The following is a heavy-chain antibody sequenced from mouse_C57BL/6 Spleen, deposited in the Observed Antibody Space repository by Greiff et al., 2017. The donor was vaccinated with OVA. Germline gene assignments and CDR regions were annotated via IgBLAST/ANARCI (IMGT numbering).Heavy chain of an antibody. CDR3: ARRYGNPWFAY. Sequence: DVMLVESGGDLVKPGGSLKLSCAASGFTFSSYGMSWVRQTPDKRLEWVATISSGGSYTYYPDSVKGRFTISRDNAKNTLYLQMSSLKSEDTAMYYCARRYGNPWFAYWGQGTLVTVSA. CDR1: GFTFSSYG. CDR2: ISSGGSYT. V-gene: IGHV5-6*02. D-gene: IGHD2-1*01. J-gene: IGHJ3*01.